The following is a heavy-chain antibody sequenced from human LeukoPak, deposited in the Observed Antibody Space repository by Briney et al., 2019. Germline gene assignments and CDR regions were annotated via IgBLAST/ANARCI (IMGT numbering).Heavy chain of an antibody. V-gene: IGHV4-34*01. D-gene: IGHD3-10*01. J-gene: IGHJ5*02. CDR3: ARDPSVLWFGEFRDWFDP. CDR1: GGSFSGYY. Sequence: SETLSFTCAVYGGSFSGYYWSWIRQPPGKGLEWIGEINHSGSTNYNPSLKSRVTMSVDTSKNQFSLKLSSVTAADTAVYYCARDPSVLWFGEFRDWFDPWGQGTLVTVSS. CDR2: INHSGST.